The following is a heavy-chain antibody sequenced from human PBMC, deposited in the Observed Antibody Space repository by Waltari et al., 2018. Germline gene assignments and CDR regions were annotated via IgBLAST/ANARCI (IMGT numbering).Heavy chain of an antibody. CDR3: ARRDGGAGAFDI. CDR1: GGPMSGYY. D-gene: IGHD4-17*01. J-gene: IGHJ3*02. CDR2: LYYSGGT. Sequence: QVQVQESGPGLVQPSETLSLTCTVSGGPMSGYYWSWIRQAPGKGPEWIGYLYYSGGTNYRPSLKSRVTISVDTSKNQVSLRLSSVTAADAAVYYCARRDGGAGAFDIWGQGTTVTVSS. V-gene: IGHV4-59*12.